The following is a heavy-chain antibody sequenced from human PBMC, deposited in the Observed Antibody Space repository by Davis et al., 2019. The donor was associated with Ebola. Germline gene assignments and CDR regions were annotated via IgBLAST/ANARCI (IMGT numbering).Heavy chain of an antibody. Sequence: AASVKVSCKASGYTFTGYYMHWVRQAPGQGLEWMGWINPNSGGTNYAQKFQGWVTMTRDTSISTAYMELSRLRSDDTAVYYCARQGGGDYDFWSGYFHYFDYWGQGTLVTVSS. V-gene: IGHV1-2*04. D-gene: IGHD3-3*01. CDR2: INPNSGGT. CDR1: GYTFTGYY. J-gene: IGHJ4*02. CDR3: ARQGGGDYDFWSGYFHYFDY.